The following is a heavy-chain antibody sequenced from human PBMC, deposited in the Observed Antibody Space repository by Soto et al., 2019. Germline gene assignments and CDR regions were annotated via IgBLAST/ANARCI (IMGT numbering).Heavy chain of an antibody. Sequence: EVQLVESGGGLVQPGGSLRLSCAASGFTFSNYWMSWVRQAPGKGLEWVASINPDGTLKYYVDSVKGRFTISRDNAKNSLDLQMNSLRVEDTALYYCAKDKAAAGAFDAFDVWGQGTMVTVSS. V-gene: IGHV3-7*03. CDR1: GFTFSNYW. J-gene: IGHJ3*01. D-gene: IGHD6-13*01. CDR3: AKDKAAAGAFDAFDV. CDR2: INPDGTLK.